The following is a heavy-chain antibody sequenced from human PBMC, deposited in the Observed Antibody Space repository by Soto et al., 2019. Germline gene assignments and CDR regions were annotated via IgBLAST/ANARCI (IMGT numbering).Heavy chain of an antibody. CDR2: ISTSSSII. D-gene: IGHD4-17*01. CDR3: ARDTPNPLTTDSFDI. J-gene: IGHJ3*02. V-gene: IGHV3-48*01. Sequence: ESGGGLIQPGGSLRLSCAASGFTFSSYNMNWVRQAPGKGLEWVSFISTSSSIIYYADSVRGRFTISRDNAKNSLSLQMNGLRAEDTAVYYCARDTPNPLTTDSFDIWGQGTMVTVSS. CDR1: GFTFSSYN.